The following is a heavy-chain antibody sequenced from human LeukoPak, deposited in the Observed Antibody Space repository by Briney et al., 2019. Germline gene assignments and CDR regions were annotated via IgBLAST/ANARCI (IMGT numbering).Heavy chain of an antibody. CDR1: GDSISSYY. Sequence: SETLSLTCTVSGDSISSYYWSWIRQPPGKELEWIGYIYYTGSTSYNPSLKSRVTISVDTSKNQFSLNLSSVTAADTAAYYCARAPILYYFDCWGQGTLVTVSS. CDR2: IYYTGST. J-gene: IGHJ4*02. V-gene: IGHV4-59*08. CDR3: ARAPILYYFDC.